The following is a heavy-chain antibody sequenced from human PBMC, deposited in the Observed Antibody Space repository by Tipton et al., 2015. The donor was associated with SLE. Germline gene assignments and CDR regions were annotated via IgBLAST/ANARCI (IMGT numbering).Heavy chain of an antibody. Sequence: TLSLTCTVSGGSISSSSYYWGWIRPPPGKGLEWIGSIYYSGSTYYNPSLKSRVTISVDTSKNQFSLKLSSVTAADTAVYYCARPLAMGIFGMGFDIWGQGTMVTVSS. CDR3: ARPLAMGIFGMGFDI. CDR2: IYYSGST. D-gene: IGHD3-3*01. V-gene: IGHV4-39*07. J-gene: IGHJ3*02. CDR1: GGSISSSSYY.